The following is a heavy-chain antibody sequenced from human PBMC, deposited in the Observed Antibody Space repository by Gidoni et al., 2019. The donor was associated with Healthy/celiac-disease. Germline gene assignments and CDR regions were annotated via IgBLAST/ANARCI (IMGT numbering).Heavy chain of an antibody. V-gene: IGHV3-21*01. CDR3: ARGPDENFGYYYYYYYMDV. CDR1: GFTFSSYS. D-gene: IGHD3-10*01. CDR2: ISSSSSYI. J-gene: IGHJ6*03. Sequence: EVQLVESGGGLVKPGGSLRLSCAASGFTFSSYSMNWVRQAPGKGLEWVSSISSSSSYIYYADSVKGRFTISRDNAKNSLYLQMNSLRAEDTAVYYCARGPDENFGYYYYYYYMDVWGKGTTVTVSS.